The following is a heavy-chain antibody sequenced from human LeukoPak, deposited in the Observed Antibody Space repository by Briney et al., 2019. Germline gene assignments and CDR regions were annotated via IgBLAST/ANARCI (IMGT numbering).Heavy chain of an antibody. D-gene: IGHD4-17*01. CDR2: ISGSGGTT. CDR3: AKGLRVTISFVMDV. V-gene: IGHV3-23*01. J-gene: IGHJ6*02. Sequence: TGGSLRLSCAASAFTFSSYAMGWVRQAPGKGLEWVSGISGSGGTTYNADSVKGRFTISRDNAKNTLYLQMNSLRAEDTAVYYCAKGLRVTISFVMDVWGQGTTVTVSS. CDR1: AFTFSSYA.